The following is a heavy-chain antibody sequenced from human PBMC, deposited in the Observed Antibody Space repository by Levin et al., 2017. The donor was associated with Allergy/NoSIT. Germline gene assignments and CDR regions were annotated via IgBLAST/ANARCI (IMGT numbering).Heavy chain of an antibody. V-gene: IGHV3-20*04. CDR2: INWNGGST. Sequence: GESLKISCAASGFTFDDYGMSWVRQAPGKGLEWVSGINWNGGSTGYADSVKGRFTISRDNAKNSLYLQMNSLRAEDTALYYCARKWERDGATAFDIWGQGTMVTVSS. CDR1: GFTFDDYG. J-gene: IGHJ3*02. CDR3: ARKWERDGATAFDI. D-gene: IGHD1-26*01.